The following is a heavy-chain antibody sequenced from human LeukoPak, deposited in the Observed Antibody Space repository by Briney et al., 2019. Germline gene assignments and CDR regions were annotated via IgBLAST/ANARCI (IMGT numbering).Heavy chain of an antibody. CDR2: IGNSGST. Sequence: GGSLRLSCAASGFTFSSSGMYWVRQAPGKGLEWVSGIGNSGSTYYADSVKGRFAISRDNSKNTLYLQMNSLRAEDTAVYYCAKISDSRSSSDYWGQGTLVTVSS. CDR1: GFTFSSSG. V-gene: IGHV3-23*01. CDR3: AKISDSRSSSDY. D-gene: IGHD6-6*01. J-gene: IGHJ4*02.